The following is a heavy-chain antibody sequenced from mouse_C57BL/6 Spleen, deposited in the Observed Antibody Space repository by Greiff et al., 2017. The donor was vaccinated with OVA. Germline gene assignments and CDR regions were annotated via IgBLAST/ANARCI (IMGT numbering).Heavy chain of an antibody. CDR2: INPNNGGT. D-gene: IGHD1-1*01. CDR3: ARRYGKLSYYFDY. V-gene: IGHV1-26*01. CDR1: GYTFTDYY. J-gene: IGHJ2*01. Sequence: VQLQQSGPELVKPGASVKISCKASGYTFTDYYMNWVKQSHGKSLEWIGDINPNNGGTSYNQKFKGKATLTVDKSSSTAYMELLSLTSEDSAVYYCARRYGKLSYYFDYWGQGTTLTVSS.